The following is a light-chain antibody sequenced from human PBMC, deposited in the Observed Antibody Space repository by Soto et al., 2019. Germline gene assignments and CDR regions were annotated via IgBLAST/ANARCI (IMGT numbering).Light chain of an antibody. CDR3: SSYTSSIPVL. CDR2: DVS. J-gene: IGLJ2*01. Sequence: QSVLTQPASVSGSPGQSITISCIGTSSDVGGYNYVSWYQHHPGKAPKLMISDVSNRPSGVSNRFSGSKSGNTASLTISGLQAEDEADYYCSSYTSSIPVLFGGGTKLTVL. CDR1: SSDVGGYNY. V-gene: IGLV2-14*03.